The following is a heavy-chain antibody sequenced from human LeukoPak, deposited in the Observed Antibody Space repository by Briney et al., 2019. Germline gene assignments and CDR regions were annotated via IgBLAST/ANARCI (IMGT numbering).Heavy chain of an antibody. J-gene: IGHJ6*03. V-gene: IGHV4-30-4*08. D-gene: IGHD1-26*01. CDR3: ARDLKGATPYYYYYYMDV. CDR1: GGSISSGYYY. Sequence: SETLSITCTVSGGSISSGYYYWSWIRQPPGKGLELTGYIDYSGSTYYNPSLKSRVTISVDTSKSQFSLKLSSVTAADTAVYYCARDLKGATPYYYYYYMDVWGKGTTVTVSS. CDR2: IDYSGST.